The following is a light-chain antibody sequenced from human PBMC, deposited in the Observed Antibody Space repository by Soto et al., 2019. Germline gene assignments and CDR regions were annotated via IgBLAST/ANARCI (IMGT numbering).Light chain of an antibody. J-gene: IGKJ1*01. CDR1: QSVSSN. CDR2: GAS. CDR3: QQYNNWHPWT. Sequence: ERVITQSPATLSVSPGERATLSCSASQSVSSNLAWYQHKPGQAPRRLIYGASTRATGIPARFSGSGSGTEFTLTISSLQSADFAVYYCQQYNNWHPWTFGQGTKVEIK. V-gene: IGKV3-15*01.